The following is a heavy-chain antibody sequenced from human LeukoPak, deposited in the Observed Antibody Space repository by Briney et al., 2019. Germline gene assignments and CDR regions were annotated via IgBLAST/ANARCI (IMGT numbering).Heavy chain of an antibody. J-gene: IGHJ5*02. V-gene: IGHV4-39*01. CDR2: IYYSGST. Sequence: PSETLSLTCTVSGGSISSSSYYWGWIRQPPGKGLEWIGSIYYSGSTYYNPSLKSRVTISVDTSKNQFSLKLSSVTAADTAVYYCAGHRFGLVTLFDWFDPWGQGTLVTVSS. CDR3: AGHRFGLVTLFDWFDP. D-gene: IGHD3/OR15-3a*01. CDR1: GGSISSSSYY.